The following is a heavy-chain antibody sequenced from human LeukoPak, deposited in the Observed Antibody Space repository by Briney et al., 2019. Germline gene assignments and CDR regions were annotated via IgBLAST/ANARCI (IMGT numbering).Heavy chain of an antibody. Sequence: ASVKVSCKASGGTFSSYAISWVRQAPGQGLEGVGGIIPIFGTANYAQKFQGRVTITADESTSTAYMELSSLRSEDTAVYYCARGHKIKLAYGDYAADYWGQGTLVTVSS. CDR3: ARGHKIKLAYGDYAADY. V-gene: IGHV1-69*13. CDR1: GGTFSSYA. CDR2: IIPIFGTA. D-gene: IGHD4-17*01. J-gene: IGHJ4*02.